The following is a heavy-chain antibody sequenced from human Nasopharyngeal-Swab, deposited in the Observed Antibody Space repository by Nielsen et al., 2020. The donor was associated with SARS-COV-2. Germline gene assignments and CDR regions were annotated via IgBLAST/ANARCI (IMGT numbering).Heavy chain of an antibody. CDR3: AKTMVYSSSSYYFDY. CDR1: GFTFDDYA. J-gene: IGHJ4*02. D-gene: IGHD6-6*01. V-gene: IGHV3-9*01. Sequence: GGSLRLSCAASGFTFDDYAMHWVRQAPGKGLEWVSGISWNSGSIGYADSVKGRFTISRDNAKNSLYLQMNSLRAEDTALYYCAKTMVYSSSSYYFDYWGQGTLATVSS. CDR2: ISWNSGSI.